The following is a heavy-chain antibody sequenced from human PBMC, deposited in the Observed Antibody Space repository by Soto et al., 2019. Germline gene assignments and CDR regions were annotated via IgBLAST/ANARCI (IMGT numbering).Heavy chain of an antibody. CDR3: ARDNGMAGSFDP. V-gene: IGHV3-48*02. Sequence: GGSLRLSCAASGFTFSSYSMNWVRQAPGKGLEWVSYISFSSSTIFYADSVRGRFTISRDNAKNSLYLQMNTLRDEDTAVYYCARDNGMAGSFDPWGQGTLVTVSS. J-gene: IGHJ5*02. CDR1: GFTFSSYS. D-gene: IGHD2-8*01. CDR2: ISFSSSTI.